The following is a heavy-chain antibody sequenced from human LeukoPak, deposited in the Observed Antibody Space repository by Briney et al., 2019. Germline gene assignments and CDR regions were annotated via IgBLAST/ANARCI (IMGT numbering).Heavy chain of an antibody. D-gene: IGHD3-22*01. CDR1: GCTFTNYA. CDR3: ARERVRYYDSSGYLAY. J-gene: IGHJ4*02. V-gene: IGHV1-18*01. CDR2: ISAYNGDT. Sequence: ASVKVSCKASGCTFTNYAISWVRQAPGQGLEWMGWISAYNGDTMYAQNLQGRVTMTTDTSTSTAYMELGSLRSDDTAVYYCARERVRYYDSSGYLAYWGQGTLVTVSS.